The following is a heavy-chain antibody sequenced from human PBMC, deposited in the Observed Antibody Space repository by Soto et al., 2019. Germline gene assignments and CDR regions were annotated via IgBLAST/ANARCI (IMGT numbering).Heavy chain of an antibody. J-gene: IGHJ6*02. CDR1: GGAFSGYY. CDR3: ARGRVRRGMDV. Sequence: SETRSLTCAVYGGAFSGYYWSWIRKPPGKGLGWIWEINHSGSTNYNPSLKSRVTISVDTSKNQFSLKLSSVTAADTAVYYCARGRVRRGMDVWGQGTPVTVSS. V-gene: IGHV4-34*01. CDR2: INHSGST. D-gene: IGHD6-13*01.